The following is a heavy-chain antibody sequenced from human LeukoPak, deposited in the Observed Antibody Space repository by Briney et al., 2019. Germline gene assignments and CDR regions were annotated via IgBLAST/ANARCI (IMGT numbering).Heavy chain of an antibody. CDR2: INTNTGNP. CDR1: GYTLTSYA. J-gene: IGHJ4*02. V-gene: IGHV7-4-1*02. Sequence: ASVKVSCKASGYTLTSYAINWVRQAPGQRLEWMGWINTNTGNPTYAQGFTGRFVFSLDTSVSTAYLQISSLKAEDTAVYYCARDTNYDFWSGLLWGQGTLVTVSS. D-gene: IGHD3-3*01. CDR3: ARDTNYDFWSGLL.